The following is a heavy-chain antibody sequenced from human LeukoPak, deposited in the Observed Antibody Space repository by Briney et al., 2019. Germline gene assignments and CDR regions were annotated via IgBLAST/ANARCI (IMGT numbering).Heavy chain of an antibody. CDR2: IYHSGST. CDR3: AREGGSGWYYFDY. CDR1: GASISKITYY. V-gene: IGHV4-39*07. J-gene: IGHJ4*02. D-gene: IGHD6-19*01. Sequence: SETLSLTCTVSGASISKITYYWGWIRQPPGRGLEWIGSIYHSGSTYYNPSLKSRVTISVDTSKNQFSLKLSSVTAADTAVYYCAREGGSGWYYFDYWGQGTLVTVSS.